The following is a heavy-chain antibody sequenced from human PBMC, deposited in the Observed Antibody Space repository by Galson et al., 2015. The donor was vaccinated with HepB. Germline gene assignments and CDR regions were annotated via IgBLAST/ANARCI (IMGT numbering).Heavy chain of an antibody. D-gene: IGHD7-27*01. V-gene: IGHV3-30*04. Sequence: SLRLSCAASGFTFRIEAMNWVRQAPDKGLEFVAATSYDEKTKYYADSVRGRFTISRDNSKNTLYLQMSSLRLEDTALYYCARDWALSRWSLGATVAVSS. CDR3: ARDWALSR. CDR2: TSYDEKTK. J-gene: IGHJ6*02. CDR1: GFTFRIEA.